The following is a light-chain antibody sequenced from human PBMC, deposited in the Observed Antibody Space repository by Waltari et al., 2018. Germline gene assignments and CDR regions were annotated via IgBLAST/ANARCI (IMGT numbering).Light chain of an antibody. V-gene: IGKV3-20*01. CDR3: QHYVRLPAT. J-gene: IGKJ1*01. CDR1: QSVRGA. Sequence: EIVLTQAPGTLSLSPGARATLPCRASQSVRGALAWYQQKAGQAPRLLIYGASSRATGIPDRFSGSGSGTDFSLTISRLEPEDFAVYYCQHYVRLPATFGQGTKVEIK. CDR2: GAS.